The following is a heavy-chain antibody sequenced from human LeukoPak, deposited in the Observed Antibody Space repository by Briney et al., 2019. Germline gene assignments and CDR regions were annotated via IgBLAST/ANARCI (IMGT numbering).Heavy chain of an antibody. CDR2: IWYDGSNK. Sequence: GRSLRLSCAASGFTFSSYGMHWVHQAPGKGLEWVAVIWYDGSNKYYGDSVKGRFTISRDNSKNTLYLQMDSLRAEDTAVYYCATYPPLTGYYFDYWGQGSLVTVSS. V-gene: IGHV3-33*01. CDR1: GFTFSSYG. CDR3: ATYPPLTGYYFDY. D-gene: IGHD3-9*01. J-gene: IGHJ4*02.